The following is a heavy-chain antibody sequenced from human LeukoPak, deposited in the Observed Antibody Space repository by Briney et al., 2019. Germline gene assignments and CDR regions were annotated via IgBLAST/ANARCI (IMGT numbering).Heavy chain of an antibody. Sequence: GGSLRLSCAASGFTFSSSAMSWVRQAPGKGLEWVSGLSASGGNTYYGDSVKGRFTISRDNSKNTLYLQMNSLRAEDTAVYYCARDGIAVAGIYYFDYWGQGTLVTVSS. CDR3: ARDGIAVAGIYYFDY. J-gene: IGHJ4*02. V-gene: IGHV3-23*01. CDR1: GFTFSSSA. D-gene: IGHD6-19*01. CDR2: LSASGGNT.